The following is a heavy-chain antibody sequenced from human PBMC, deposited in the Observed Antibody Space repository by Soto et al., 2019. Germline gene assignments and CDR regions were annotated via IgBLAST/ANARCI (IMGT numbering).Heavy chain of an antibody. CDR1: GFTFSSYS. V-gene: IGHV3-21*01. J-gene: IGHJ6*02. CDR3: ARDEHQPEVKNYYYYYGMDV. D-gene: IGHD2-2*01. Sequence: GGSLRLSCAASGFTFSSYSMNWVRQAPGKGLEWVSSISSSSSYIYYADSVKGRFTISRDNAKNSLYLQMNSLRAEDTAVYYCARDEHQPEVKNYYYYYGMDVWGQGTTVTVS. CDR2: ISSSSSYI.